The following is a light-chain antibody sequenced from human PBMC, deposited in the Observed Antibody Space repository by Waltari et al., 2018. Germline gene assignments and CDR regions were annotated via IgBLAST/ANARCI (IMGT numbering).Light chain of an antibody. CDR1: SSNIRTTY. CDR2: RNN. CDR3: AAWDDSLSGWV. Sequence: QSVLTQPPSASATPGQRVTISSSGSSSNIRTTYVTWYQQLPGTAPKLLIYRNNQRPSGVPDRFSGSKSGTSASLAISGLRSEDEADYYCAAWDDSLSGWVFGGGTKLTVL. J-gene: IGLJ3*02. V-gene: IGLV1-47*01.